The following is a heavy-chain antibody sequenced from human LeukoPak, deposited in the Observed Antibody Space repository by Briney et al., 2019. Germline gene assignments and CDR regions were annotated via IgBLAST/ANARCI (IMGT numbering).Heavy chain of an antibody. Sequence: PSETLSLTCTVSGGSISSSSYYWGWIRQPPGKGLEWIGSIYYSGSTYYNPSLKSRVTISVDTSKNQFSLKLSSVTAADTAVYYCARHQSGIVGAGETDYWGQGTLVTVSS. D-gene: IGHD1-26*01. J-gene: IGHJ4*02. CDR3: ARHQSGIVGAGETDY. CDR1: GGSISSSSYY. CDR2: IYYSGST. V-gene: IGHV4-39*01.